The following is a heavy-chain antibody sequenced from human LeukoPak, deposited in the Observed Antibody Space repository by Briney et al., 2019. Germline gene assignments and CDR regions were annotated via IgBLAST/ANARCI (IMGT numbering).Heavy chain of an antibody. V-gene: IGHV3-11*01. CDR3: ARLHVDIVATTPDY. J-gene: IGHJ4*02. D-gene: IGHD5-12*01. CDR2: ISSSGSTI. Sequence: GGSLRLSCAASGFTFSYYYMSWIRQAPGKGLEWVSYISSSGSTIYYADSVKGRFTISRDNAKNSLYLQMNSLRAEDTAVYYCARLHVDIVATTPDYWGQGTLVTVSS. CDR1: GFTFSYYY.